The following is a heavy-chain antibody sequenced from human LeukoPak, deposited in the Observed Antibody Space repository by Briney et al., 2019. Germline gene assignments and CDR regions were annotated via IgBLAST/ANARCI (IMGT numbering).Heavy chain of an antibody. J-gene: IGHJ5*02. D-gene: IGHD2-15*01. CDR1: GGSISSSNW. CDR3: ARRDQGYCSGGSCLVVWFDP. Sequence: SGTLSLTCAVYGGSISSSNWWSLVRQPPGKGLEWIGEIYHSGSTNYNPSLKSRVTISVDKSKNQFSLKLSSVTAADTAVYYCARRDQGYCSGGSCLVVWFDPWGQGTLLTVSS. CDR2: IYHSGST. V-gene: IGHV4-4*02.